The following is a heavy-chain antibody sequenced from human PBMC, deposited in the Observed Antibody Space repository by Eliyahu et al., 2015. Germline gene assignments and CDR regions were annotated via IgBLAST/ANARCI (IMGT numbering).Heavy chain of an antibody. V-gene: IGHV3-64D*08. J-gene: IGHJ4*02. D-gene: IGHD3-22*01. CDR2: ISINGGST. CDR3: VTPQIGSGGYYYPIFDY. Sequence: EVQLVESGGGLVQPGGSLRLSCSASGFTFXXXALYWVRQAPGKGLEYVSGISINGGSTYYADSVKGRFTISRDNSKNTLSLQMSSLRAEDTALYYCVTPQIGSGGYYYPIFDYWGQGTLVTVSS. CDR1: GFTFXXXA.